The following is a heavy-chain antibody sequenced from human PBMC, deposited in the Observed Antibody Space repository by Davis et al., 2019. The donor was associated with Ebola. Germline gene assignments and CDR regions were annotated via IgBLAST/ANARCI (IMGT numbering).Heavy chain of an antibody. V-gene: IGHV3-53*04. CDR2: IYDHST. J-gene: IGHJ4*02. D-gene: IGHD6-19*01. CDR3: ATTQWLREFDN. Sequence: GESLNISCAASGFTLSSNHMSWVRQAPGKGLEWVSVIYDHSTAYADSVRGRFIISRYKSNNTLYLEMNSLRVDDTDVYYCATTQWLREFDNWGQGTLVTVSS. CDR1: GFTLSSNH.